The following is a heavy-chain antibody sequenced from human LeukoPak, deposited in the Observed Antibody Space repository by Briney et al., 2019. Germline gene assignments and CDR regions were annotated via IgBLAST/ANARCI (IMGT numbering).Heavy chain of an antibody. CDR2: IRYDGSNK. CDR3: AKDSSRDDYGDYAEDGGSSNFDY. J-gene: IGHJ4*02. V-gene: IGHV3-30*02. CDR1: GFTFSSYG. D-gene: IGHD4-17*01. Sequence: GGSLRLSCAASGFTFSSYGMHWVRQAPGKGLEWVAFIRYDGSNKYYADSVKGRFTISRDNSKNTLYLQMNSLRAEDTAVYYCAKDSSRDDYGDYAEDGGSSNFDYWGQGTLVTVSS.